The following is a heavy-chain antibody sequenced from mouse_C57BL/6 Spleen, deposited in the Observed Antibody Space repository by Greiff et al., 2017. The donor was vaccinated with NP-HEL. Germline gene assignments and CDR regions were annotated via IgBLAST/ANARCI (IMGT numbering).Heavy chain of an antibody. CDR3: ARDQFITTRYFDY. D-gene: IGHD1-1*01. CDR1: VYSITSGYY. J-gene: IGHJ2*01. Sequence: EVKLMESGPGLVKPSQSLSLTCSVTVYSITSGYYWNWIRQFPGNKLEWMGYISYDGSNNYNPSLKNRISITRDTSKNQFFLKLNSVTTEDTATYYCARDQFITTRYFDYWGQGTTLTVSS. CDR2: ISYDGSN. V-gene: IGHV3-6*01.